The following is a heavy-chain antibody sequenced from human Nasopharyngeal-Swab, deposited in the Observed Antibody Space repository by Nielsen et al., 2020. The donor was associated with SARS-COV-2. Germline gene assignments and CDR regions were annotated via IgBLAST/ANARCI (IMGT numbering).Heavy chain of an antibody. CDR3: ARGRITIFGVVIGSFDY. Sequence: RQAPGKGLEWIGYIYYSGSTYYNPSLKSRVTISVDTPKNQFSLKLSSVTAADTAVYYCARGRITIFGVVIGSFDYWGQGTLVTVSS. CDR2: IYYSGST. V-gene: IGHV4-31*02. J-gene: IGHJ4*02. D-gene: IGHD3-3*01.